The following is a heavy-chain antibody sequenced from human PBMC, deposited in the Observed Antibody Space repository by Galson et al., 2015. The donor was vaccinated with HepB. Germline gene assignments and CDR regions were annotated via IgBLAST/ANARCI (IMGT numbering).Heavy chain of an antibody. CDR3: ARSQGYYDILAGYYRPPPHNNWFDP. CDR2: IDWDDDK. J-gene: IGHJ5*02. Sequence: PALVKPTQTLTLTCTFSGFSLSTSGMCVSWIRQPPGKALEWLARIDWDDDKYYSTSLKTRLTISKDTSKNQVVLTMTNMDPVDTATYYCARSQGYYDILAGYYRPPPHNNWFDPWGQGTLVTVSS. CDR1: GFSLSTSGMC. V-gene: IGHV2-70*11. D-gene: IGHD3-9*01.